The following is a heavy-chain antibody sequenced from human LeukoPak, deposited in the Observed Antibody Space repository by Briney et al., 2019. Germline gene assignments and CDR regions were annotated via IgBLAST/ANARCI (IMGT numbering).Heavy chain of an antibody. J-gene: IGHJ5*02. Sequence: SETLSLTCAVYGGSFSGYYWSWIRQPPGKGLEWIGEINHSGSTNYNPSLKSRVTISVDTSKNQFSLKLSSVTAADTAEYYCARATLRWPNWFDPWGQGTLVTVSS. CDR2: INHSGST. CDR3: ARATLRWPNWFDP. CDR1: GGSFSGYY. V-gene: IGHV4-34*01. D-gene: IGHD4-23*01.